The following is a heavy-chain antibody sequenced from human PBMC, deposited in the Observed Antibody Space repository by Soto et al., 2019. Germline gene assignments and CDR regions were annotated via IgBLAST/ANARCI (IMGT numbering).Heavy chain of an antibody. Sequence: XGPTPVNQTQTLALTCTFSGFSLSTTGVGVSWIRQPPGKALEWLALIYWHDDKRYSPSLKSRLTITKDTSKNQVVLTMTNMDPVDTATYYCAHRGGATVGLYYFDYWAQGALVTVSS. V-gene: IGHV2-5*01. CDR2: IYWHDDK. J-gene: IGHJ4*02. CDR1: GFSLSTTGVG. CDR3: AHRGGATVGLYYFDY. D-gene: IGHD3-16*01.